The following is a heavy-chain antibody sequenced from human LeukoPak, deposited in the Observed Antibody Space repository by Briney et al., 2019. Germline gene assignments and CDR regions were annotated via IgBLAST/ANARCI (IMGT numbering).Heavy chain of an antibody. CDR1: GFPFSTYS. CDR2: ISSSTKTI. D-gene: IGHD5-12*01. J-gene: IGHJ2*01. CDR3: ARDRYGGSVALDFWYFDL. V-gene: IGHV3-48*02. Sequence: PGGSLRLSCTASGFPFSTYSMNWVRQAPGKGLEWISYISSSTKTIYYADSVRGRFTISRDNGKTSLFLQMTNLRDDDTAVYYCARDRYGGSVALDFWYFDLWGRGTLVTVSS.